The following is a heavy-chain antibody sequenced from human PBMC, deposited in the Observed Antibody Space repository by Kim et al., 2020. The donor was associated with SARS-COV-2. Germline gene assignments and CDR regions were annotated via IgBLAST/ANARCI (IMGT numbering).Heavy chain of an antibody. Sequence: GGSLRLSCAASGFTFSSYSMNWVRQAPGKGLEWVSSISSSSSYIYYADSVKGRFTISRDNAKNSLYLQMNSLRAEDTAVYYCARIGIEYSSSSGRGGYYFDYWGQGTLVTVSS. D-gene: IGHD6-6*01. J-gene: IGHJ4*02. V-gene: IGHV3-21*01. CDR3: ARIGIEYSSSSGRGGYYFDY. CDR2: ISSSSSYI. CDR1: GFTFSSYS.